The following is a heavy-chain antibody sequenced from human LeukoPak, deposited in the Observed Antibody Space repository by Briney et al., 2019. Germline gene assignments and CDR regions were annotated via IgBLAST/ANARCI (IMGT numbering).Heavy chain of an antibody. CDR3: AKTYYYDSSGYPIDY. V-gene: IGHV3-11*01. CDR2: ISGSGQII. J-gene: IGHJ4*02. D-gene: IGHD3-22*01. CDR1: GFTFSDSY. Sequence: TGGSLRLSCAASGFTFSDSYMSWIRQSPGKGLEWVSHISGSGQIIYYADSMKGRFTISRDNSKNTLYLQMNSLRAEDTAVYYCAKTYYYDSSGYPIDYWGQGTLVTVSS.